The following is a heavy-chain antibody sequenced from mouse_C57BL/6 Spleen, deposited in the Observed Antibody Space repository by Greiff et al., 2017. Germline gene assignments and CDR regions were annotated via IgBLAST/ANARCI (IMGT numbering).Heavy chain of an antibody. CDR3: ARTVVAPYAMDY. J-gene: IGHJ4*01. CDR2: INPNYGTT. V-gene: IGHV1-39*01. Sequence: EVQLQQSGPELVKPGASVKISCKASGYSFTDYNMNWVKQSPGKSLEWIGVINPNYGTTSYNQKFKGKPTLTVAQTSSKAYMQLNSLPSKDYAVYYCARTVVAPYAMDYWGQGTSVTVSS. CDR1: GYSFTDYN. D-gene: IGHD1-1*01.